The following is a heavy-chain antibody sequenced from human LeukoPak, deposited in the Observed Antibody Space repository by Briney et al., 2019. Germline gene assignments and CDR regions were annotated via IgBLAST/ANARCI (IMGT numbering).Heavy chain of an antibody. J-gene: IGHJ4*02. D-gene: IGHD3-9*01. Sequence: GGSLRLSCAASGFTFSDYYMSWIRQAPGKGLEWVSYISSSGSTIYYADSVKGRFTISRDNAKNSLYLQMNSLRAEDTAVYYCARSIRYFDWPYFDYWGQGTLVTVSS. CDR3: ARSIRYFDWPYFDY. CDR2: ISSSGSTI. CDR1: GFTFSDYY. V-gene: IGHV3-11*04.